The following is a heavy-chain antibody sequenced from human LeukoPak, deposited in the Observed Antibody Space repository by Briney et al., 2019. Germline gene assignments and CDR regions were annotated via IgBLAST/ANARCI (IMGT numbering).Heavy chain of an antibody. CDR3: VPEVVARYFDWFPS. V-gene: IGHV3-7*01. Sequence: PGGSLRLSCAASRFTFSSYWMSWVRQAPGKGLEWVANIKQDGSEKYYVDSVRGRFTISRDNAKNSLYLQMNSLRAEDTAVYYCVPEVVARYFDWFPSWGQGTLVTVSS. CDR2: IKQDGSEK. D-gene: IGHD3-9*01. CDR1: RFTFSSYW. J-gene: IGHJ5*01.